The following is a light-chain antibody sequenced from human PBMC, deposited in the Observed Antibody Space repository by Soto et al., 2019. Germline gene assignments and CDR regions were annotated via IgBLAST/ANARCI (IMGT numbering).Light chain of an antibody. V-gene: IGKV3D-15*01. CDR3: QQYGSPST. J-gene: IGKJ4*02. CDR1: QSVSSN. Sequence: IGRPTSPATLSVSPGERASLSCRASQSVSSNLAWYQQKPGQAPRLLIYGASNRATGIPDRYSCSGSWTDFTLTSSSLAPAGHTVYYSQQYGSPSTLGRGTEV. CDR2: GAS.